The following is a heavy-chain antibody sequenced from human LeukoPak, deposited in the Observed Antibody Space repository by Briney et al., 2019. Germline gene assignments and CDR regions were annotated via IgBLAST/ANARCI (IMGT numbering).Heavy chain of an antibody. CDR2: ILSDGSKE. Sequence: GGSLRLSCAASGFTFSSYGMHWVRQAPGKGLEWVAVILSDGSKEFYTDSVKGRFTISRDNSKNTLYLQMNSLRAEDTAVYYCARDRGGNWNRLLAYWGQGTLVTVSS. V-gene: IGHV3-33*01. CDR3: ARDRGGNWNRLLAY. CDR1: GFTFSSYG. D-gene: IGHD1-20*01. J-gene: IGHJ4*02.